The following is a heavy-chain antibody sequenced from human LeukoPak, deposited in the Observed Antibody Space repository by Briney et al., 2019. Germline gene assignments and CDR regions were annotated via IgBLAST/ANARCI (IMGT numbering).Heavy chain of an antibody. CDR3: ARDVGYYDSSGYCDY. CDR1: GFTFSNYA. Sequence: GGSLRLSSAASGFTFSNYAMSWVRQAPGKGLEWVANIKQDGGEKYYVDSVKGRFTISRDDAKNSLYLQMNSLRAEDTAVYYCARDVGYYDSSGYCDYWGQGPLVTVSS. J-gene: IGHJ4*02. CDR2: IKQDGGEK. V-gene: IGHV3-7*01. D-gene: IGHD3-22*01.